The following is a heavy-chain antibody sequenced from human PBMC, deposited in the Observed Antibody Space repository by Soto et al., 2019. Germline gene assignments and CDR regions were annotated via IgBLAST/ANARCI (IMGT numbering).Heavy chain of an antibody. CDR1: GGSISSSSYY. CDR3: ARDYSDSNGYYYFDY. J-gene: IGHJ4*02. D-gene: IGHD3-22*01. CDR2: IYYSGST. V-gene: IGHV4-39*02. Sequence: SETLSLTCTVSGGSISSSSYYWGWIRQPPGKGPEWIGSIYYSGSTYYNPSLKSRVTISVDTSKNQFSLKLSSVTAADTAVYYCARDYSDSNGYYYFDYWGQGTLVTVSS.